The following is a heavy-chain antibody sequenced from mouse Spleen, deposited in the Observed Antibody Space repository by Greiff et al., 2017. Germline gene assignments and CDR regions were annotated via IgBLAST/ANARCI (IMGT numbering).Heavy chain of an antibody. J-gene: IGHJ1*01. CDR2: IRLKSNNYAT. V-gene: IGHV6-6*02. CDR1: GFTFSNYW. CDR3: TRDGSSSDWYFDV. D-gene: IGHD1-1*01. Sequence: EVQVVESGGGLVQPGGSMKLSCVASGFTFSNYWMNWVRQSPEKGLEWVAEIRLKSNNYATHYAESVKGRFTISRDDSKSSVYLQMNNLRAEDTGIYYCTRDGSSSDWYFDVWGAGTTVTVSS.